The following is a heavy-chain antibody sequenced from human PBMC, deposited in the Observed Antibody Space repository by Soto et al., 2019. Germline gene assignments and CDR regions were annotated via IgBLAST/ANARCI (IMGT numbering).Heavy chain of an antibody. CDR2: IYYSGST. CDR1: GGSISSYY. CDR3: AREQDIVVVPAAAAFDI. J-gene: IGHJ3*02. D-gene: IGHD2-2*01. Sequence: SETLSLTCTVSGGSISSYYWSWIRQPPGKGLEWIGYIYYSGSTNYNPSLKSRVTISVDTSKNQFSLKLSSVTAADTAVYYCAREQDIVVVPAAAAFDIWGQGTMVTVSS. V-gene: IGHV4-59*01.